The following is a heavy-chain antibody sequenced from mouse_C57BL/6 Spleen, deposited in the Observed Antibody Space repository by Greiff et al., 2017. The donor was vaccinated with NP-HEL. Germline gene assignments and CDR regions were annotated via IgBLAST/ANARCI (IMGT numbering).Heavy chain of an antibody. D-gene: IGHD1-1*01. CDR1: GYSITSGYY. J-gene: IGHJ1*03. CDR3: ARLYYYGSSYLYLDV. CDR2: ISYDGSN. Sequence: DVQLQESGPGLVKPSQSLSLTCSVTGYSITSGYYWNWIRQFPGNKLEWMGYISYDGSNNYNPSLKNRISITRDTSKNQFFLKLNSVTTEDTATYYCARLYYYGSSYLYLDVWGTGTTVTVSS. V-gene: IGHV3-6*01.